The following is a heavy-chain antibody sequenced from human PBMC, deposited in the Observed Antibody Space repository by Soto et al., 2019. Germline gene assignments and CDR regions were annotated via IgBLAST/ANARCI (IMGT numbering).Heavy chain of an antibody. CDR1: GGTLNNYA. D-gene: IGHD3-3*01. CDR3: ATDSNYDVSNSF. CDR2: ILPVSAPP. J-gene: IGHJ4*02. V-gene: IGHV1-69*01. Sequence: VKVSCKASGGTLNNYAINWVRQAPGQGLEWMGGILPVSAPPDYAQKFQGRVSITADHSTSTVYMELSRLKSDDTAVYFCATDSNYDVSNSFWGQGTLVTVSS.